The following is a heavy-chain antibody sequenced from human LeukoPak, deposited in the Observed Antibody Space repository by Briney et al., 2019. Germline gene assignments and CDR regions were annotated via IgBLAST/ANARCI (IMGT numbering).Heavy chain of an antibody. J-gene: IGHJ4*02. CDR2: IYYSGDT. CDR3: ARHGNIVVIPAAMGFDY. CDR1: GGSINSISHY. Sequence: PSETLSLICTVSGGSINSISHYWGWIRQPPGKGLEWIGSIYYSGDTYYNPSLKSRVTISVDTSKNHFSLKLSSVTAADTAVYYCARHGNIVVIPAAMGFDYWGQGALVTVSS. D-gene: IGHD2-2*01. V-gene: IGHV4-39*01.